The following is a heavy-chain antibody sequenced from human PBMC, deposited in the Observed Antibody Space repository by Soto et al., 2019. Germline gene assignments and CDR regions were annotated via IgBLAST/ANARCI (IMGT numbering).Heavy chain of an antibody. CDR1: GGIFSTYA. CDR3: ARDRDDYGSGNYYIRIDF. V-gene: IGHV1-69*01. D-gene: IGHD3-10*01. Sequence: QVQLVQSGAEVKKPGSSVKVSCKASGGIFSTYAISWLRQAPGQGLEWMGGIIPLFGTPNYAQRLQGRFTITADESTSTAYIELSRLRSEYTAVYYCARDRDDYGSGNYYIRIDFWGQGTLVTVSS. CDR2: IIPLFGTP. J-gene: IGHJ4*02.